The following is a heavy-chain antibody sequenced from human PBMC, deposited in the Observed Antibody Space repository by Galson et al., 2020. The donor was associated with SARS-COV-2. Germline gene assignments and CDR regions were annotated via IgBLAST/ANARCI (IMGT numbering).Heavy chain of an antibody. V-gene: IGHV4-34*01. J-gene: IGHJ4*02. D-gene: IGHD1-26*01. CDR2: INHSGST. CDR1: GGSIGAYY. Sequence: SETLSLTCSVYGGSIGAYYGSWIRQPPGKGLEWIGEINHSGSTSYNPSLKSRVNILADTSKRQFSLQLSSVTAADTAMYYCVLYDVGATNLDYWGQGTLVTVSS. CDR3: VLYDVGATNLDY.